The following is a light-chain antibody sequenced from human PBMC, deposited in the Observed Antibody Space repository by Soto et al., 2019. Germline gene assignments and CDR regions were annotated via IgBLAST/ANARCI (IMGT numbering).Light chain of an antibody. V-gene: IGKV1-5*01. CDR1: QSISSW. CDR3: QQYNTYLYT. J-gene: IGKJ2*01. CDR2: DAS. Sequence: DIQMTQSPSTLSASVGDRVTITCRASQSISSWLAWYQQKPGKAPKLLIYDASSLESGVPSRSSGSGSGTEFTLTISSLQPDDFATYYCQQYNTYLYTFGQGTKLEIK.